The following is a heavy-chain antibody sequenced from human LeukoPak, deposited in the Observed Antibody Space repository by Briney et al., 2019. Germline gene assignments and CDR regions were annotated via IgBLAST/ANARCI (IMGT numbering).Heavy chain of an antibody. Sequence: SETLSLTCTVSGGSISSYYWSWIRQPPGKGLEWIGRIYTSGSTNYNPSLKSRVTMSVDTSKNQFSLKLSSVTAADTAVYYCARGLPYGDYYDAFDIWGQGTMVTVSS. D-gene: IGHD4-17*01. CDR3: ARGLPYGDYYDAFDI. CDR2: IYTSGST. CDR1: GGSISSYY. V-gene: IGHV4-4*07. J-gene: IGHJ3*02.